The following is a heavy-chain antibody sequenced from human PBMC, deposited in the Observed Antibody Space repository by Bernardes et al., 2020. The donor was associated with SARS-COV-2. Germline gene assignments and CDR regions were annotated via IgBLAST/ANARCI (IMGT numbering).Heavy chain of an antibody. D-gene: IGHD1-1*01. J-gene: IGHJ4*02. CDR3: ARDNNWNPSYFDY. V-gene: IGHV3-66*02. CDR2: IYSGGST. CDR1: GFTVSSNY. Sequence: GGSLRLSCAASGFTVSSNYMSWVRQAPGKGLEWVSVIYSGGSTYYADSVKGRFTISRDNSKNTLYLQMNSLRAEDTAVYYCARDNNWNPSYFDYWGQGTLVTVSS.